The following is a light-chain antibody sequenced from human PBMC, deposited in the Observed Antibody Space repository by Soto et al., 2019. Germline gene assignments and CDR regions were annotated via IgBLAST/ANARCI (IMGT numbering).Light chain of an antibody. CDR2: WAS. Sequence: DIVMTQSPDSLAVSLGERATINCKSSQSVLYSSTNKNYLAWYQQIPGQPPKLLMSWASTRDSGVPDRFSGSGSGTDFTLTINNLQAEDVAVYYCQQYFGIPRTFGQGTKLEIK. J-gene: IGKJ2*01. CDR3: QQYFGIPRT. CDR1: QSVLYSSTNKNY. V-gene: IGKV4-1*01.